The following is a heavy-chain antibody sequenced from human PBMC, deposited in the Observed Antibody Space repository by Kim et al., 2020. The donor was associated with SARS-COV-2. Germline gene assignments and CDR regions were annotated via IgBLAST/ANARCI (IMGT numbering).Heavy chain of an antibody. CDR3: ARRRGARQQGGYFDY. J-gene: IGHJ4*02. CDR2: IDWDNDK. D-gene: IGHD2-15*01. CDR1: GFSLTTREMC. Sequence: SGPTLVNPTQTLTLTCTFSGFSLTTREMCVTWIRQPPGKALEWLARIDWDNDKFYSTSLKTRLTISRDTTKNQVVLTMTNMDPVDTDTYYCARRRGARQQGGYFDYWGQGTLVTVSS. V-gene: IGHV2-70*17.